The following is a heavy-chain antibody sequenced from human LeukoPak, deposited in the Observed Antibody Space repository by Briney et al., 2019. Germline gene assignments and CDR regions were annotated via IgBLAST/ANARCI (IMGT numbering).Heavy chain of an antibody. CDR2: IYHSGST. D-gene: IGHD1/OR15-1a*01. CDR3: ARDNKASPDY. V-gene: IGHV4-30-2*01. CDR1: GGSISSGGYY. J-gene: IGHJ4*02. Sequence: PSETLSLTCTVSGGSISSGGYYWSWIRQPPGKGLEWIGYIYHSGSTNYNPSLKSRVTISVDKSKNQFSLKLSSVTAADTAVYYCARDNKASPDYWGQGTLVTVSS.